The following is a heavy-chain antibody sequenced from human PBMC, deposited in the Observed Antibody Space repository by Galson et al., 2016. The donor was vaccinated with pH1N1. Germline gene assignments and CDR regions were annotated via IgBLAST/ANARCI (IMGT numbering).Heavy chain of an antibody. J-gene: IGHJ4*02. V-gene: IGHV1-69*13. CDR2: IIGMFGTT. Sequence: SVKVSCKASKGTFSSYAMTWVRQAPGQVPEWMGGIIGMFGTTNYAQKFQGRLTINADEFTSTAYMELTSLRSDDTAVYYCARGNYYYDSGPLDYWGQGTLVTVSS. CDR3: ARGNYYYDSGPLDY. D-gene: IGHD3-10*01. CDR1: KGTFSSYA.